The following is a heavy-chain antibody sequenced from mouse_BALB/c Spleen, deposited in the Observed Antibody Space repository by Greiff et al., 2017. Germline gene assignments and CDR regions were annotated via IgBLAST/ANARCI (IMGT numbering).Heavy chain of an antibody. CDR3: ARSGDNWASCFDY. CDR1: GFTLSSFG. J-gene: IGHJ2*01. V-gene: IGHV5-17*02. D-gene: IGHD3-1*01. Sequence: EVMLVESGGGLVQPGGSRKLPCAASGFTLSSFGMHWVRQAPATGLEWVAYISSGSSTIYYADTVKGRFTISRDNPKNTLFLQMTSLGSEDTAMYYCARSGDNWASCFDYWGQGTTLTVSS. CDR2: ISSGSSTI.